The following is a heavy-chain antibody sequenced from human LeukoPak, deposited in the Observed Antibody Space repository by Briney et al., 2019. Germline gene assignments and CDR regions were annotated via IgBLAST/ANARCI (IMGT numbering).Heavy chain of an antibody. V-gene: IGHV3-30*02. D-gene: IGHD2-2*01. CDR2: IRYDGRNK. Sequence: GGSLRLSCVASGFIFSSYGMHWVRQAPGKGLEWVAFIRYDGRNKCYADSVKGRFTISRDNSKHTLYLQMNSLRAEDTAVYYCAKVSGRYIVVVPTARDVSGYYYYMDVWGKGTTVTVSS. J-gene: IGHJ6*03. CDR3: AKVSGRYIVVVPTARDVSGYYYYMDV. CDR1: GFIFSSYG.